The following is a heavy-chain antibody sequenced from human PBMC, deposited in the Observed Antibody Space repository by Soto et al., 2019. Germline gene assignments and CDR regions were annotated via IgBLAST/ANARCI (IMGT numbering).Heavy chain of an antibody. V-gene: IGHV4-31*03. D-gene: IGHD5-12*01. Sequence: TLSLTCTVSGGSISSGGYYWSWIRQHPGKGLEWIGYIYYSGSTYYNPSLKSRVTISVDTSKNQFSLKLSSVTAADTAVYYCASLRRDGYNLSYWGQGTLVTVSS. CDR1: GGSISSGGYY. J-gene: IGHJ4*02. CDR2: IYYSGST. CDR3: ASLRRDGYNLSY.